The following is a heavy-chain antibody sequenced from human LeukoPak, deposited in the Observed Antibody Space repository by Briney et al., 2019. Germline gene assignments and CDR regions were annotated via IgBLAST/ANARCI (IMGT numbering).Heavy chain of an antibody. Sequence: APVKVSCKASGYTFSRYGISWVRQAPGQGLECMGWIRAYNGNTNYAQKLQGRVTITTDTYTSTAYMELRSLGSDDTAVYYWARDWDPYCGGDCSFDYWGQGTLVTVSS. V-gene: IGHV1-18*04. J-gene: IGHJ4*02. D-gene: IGHD2-21*02. CDR1: GYTFSRYG. CDR3: ARDWDPYCGGDCSFDY. CDR2: IRAYNGNT.